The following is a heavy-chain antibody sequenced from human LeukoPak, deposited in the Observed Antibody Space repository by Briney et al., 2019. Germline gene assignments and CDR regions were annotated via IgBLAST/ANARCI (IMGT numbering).Heavy chain of an antibody. J-gene: IGHJ4*02. D-gene: IGHD1-26*01. CDR2: IHGSGGST. Sequence: PGGSLRLSCVASGSTFSSYDMNWVRQAPGKGLERVSTIHGSGGSTYYADSVTGRFTISRDNSKNTLYLQMNSLRAEDTAVYYCAKYAAATDPWAYWGQGTLVTVSS. V-gene: IGHV3-23*01. CDR1: GSTFSSYD. CDR3: AKYAAATDPWAY.